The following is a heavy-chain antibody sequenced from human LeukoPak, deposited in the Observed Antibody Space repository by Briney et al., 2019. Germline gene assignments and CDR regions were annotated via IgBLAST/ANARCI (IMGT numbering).Heavy chain of an antibody. J-gene: IGHJ1*01. Sequence: SETLSLTCTVSGGSISSYYWSWIRQPPGKGLEWIGYIYYSGSTNYNPSLKSRVPISVDTSENQFSLKLSSVTAADTAVYYCARDNRDGYTRGLLQHWGQGTLVTVSS. CDR3: ARDNRDGYTRGLLQH. CDR2: IYYSGST. V-gene: IGHV4-59*01. CDR1: GGSISSYY. D-gene: IGHD5-24*01.